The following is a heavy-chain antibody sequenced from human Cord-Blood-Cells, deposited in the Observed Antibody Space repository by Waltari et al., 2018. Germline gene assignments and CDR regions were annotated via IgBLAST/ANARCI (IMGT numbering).Heavy chain of an antibody. D-gene: IGHD3-3*01. CDR3: ARETGGVTIFGVVDY. V-gene: IGHV1-2*06. CDR1: GYTFTGYY. Sequence: QVQLVQSGAEVKKPGASVKVSCKASGYTFTGYYMHWVRQAPGQGLEWMGRINPNSGGTNYAKKFQGRVTMTRDTSISTAYMELSRLRSDDTAVYYCARETGGVTIFGVVDYWGQGTLVTVSS. CDR2: INPNSGGT. J-gene: IGHJ4*02.